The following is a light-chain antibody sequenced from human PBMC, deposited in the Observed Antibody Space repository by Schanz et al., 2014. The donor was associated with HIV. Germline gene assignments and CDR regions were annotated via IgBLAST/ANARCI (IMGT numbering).Light chain of an antibody. Sequence: DIQMTQSPSTLSASIGDAVTITCRASHYISSWLAWYQQRPGQAPNLLISRASTLEGGVSSRFRGGGSGTEFTLTITTLQPEDFATYYCQQYDTYPYTFGQGTTLDLK. V-gene: IGKV1-5*03. CDR1: HYISSW. CDR3: QQYDTYPYT. J-gene: IGKJ2*01. CDR2: RAS.